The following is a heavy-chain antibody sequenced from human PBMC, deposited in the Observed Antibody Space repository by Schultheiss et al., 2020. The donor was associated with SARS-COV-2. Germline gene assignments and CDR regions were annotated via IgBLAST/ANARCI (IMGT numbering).Heavy chain of an antibody. CDR2: ISSSSSYI. V-gene: IGHV3-21*05. CDR1: GFTVSSNY. J-gene: IGHJ4*02. Sequence: GGSLRLSCAASGFTVSSNYMNWVRQAPGKGLEWVSYISSSSSYIYYADSVKGRFTISRDNTKNTLYLQMNSLRAEDTAVYYCARDRGWGQGTLVTVSS. CDR3: ARDRG.